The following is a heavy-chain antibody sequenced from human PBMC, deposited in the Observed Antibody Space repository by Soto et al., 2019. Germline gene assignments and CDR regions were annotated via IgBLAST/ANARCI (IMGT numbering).Heavy chain of an antibody. D-gene: IGHD1-1*01. V-gene: IGHV3-23*01. J-gene: IGHJ3*02. CDR1: GFICSSYD. CDR3: AKATATSGGAFEI. CDR2: ILVGGSP. Sequence: PCGSLRLSCAVSGFICSSYDMSWVRQAPGKGLEWVSTILVGGSPHYEDSVKGRFTTSRDTSKNTVYLQMNSLTAGDTAVYYCAKATATSGGAFEIYGQGAMVTVSS.